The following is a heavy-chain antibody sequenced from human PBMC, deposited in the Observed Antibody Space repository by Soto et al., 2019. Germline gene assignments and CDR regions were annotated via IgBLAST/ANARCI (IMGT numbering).Heavy chain of an antibody. CDR3: ARTGNLRYYDFWSGLDNWFDP. CDR1: GYSFTSYW. J-gene: IGHJ5*02. CDR2: IYPGDSDT. Sequence: PGESLKLSCKGSGYSFTSYWIGWVRQMPGKGLEWMGIIYPGDSDTRYSPSFQGQVTISADKSISTAYLQWSSLKASDTAMYYCARTGNLRYYDFWSGLDNWFDPWGQGTLVTVSS. D-gene: IGHD3-3*01. V-gene: IGHV5-51*01.